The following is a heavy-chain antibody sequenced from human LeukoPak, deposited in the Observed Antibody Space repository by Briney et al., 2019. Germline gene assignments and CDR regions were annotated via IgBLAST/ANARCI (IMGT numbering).Heavy chain of an antibody. CDR1: GGSVSSSDDY. Sequence: SETLSLPCTVSGGSVSSSDDYWGWIRQSPGKGLEWIGRISYSGSTYYNPSLKSRVTISVDTSKNHFSLRLSSLTAADTAVYYCARLTHSYYSDTSGYYPYYYMDVWGKGTTVTVSS. V-gene: IGHV4-39*02. CDR2: ISYSGST. J-gene: IGHJ6*03. CDR3: ARLTHSYYSDTSGYYPYYYMDV. D-gene: IGHD3-22*01.